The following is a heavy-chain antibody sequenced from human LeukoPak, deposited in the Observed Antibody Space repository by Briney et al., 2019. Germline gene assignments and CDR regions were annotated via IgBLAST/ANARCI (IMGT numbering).Heavy chain of an antibody. Sequence: SETLCLTCSVSGGSLSSSSDYWGWIPQPPGRGLEWLGSIYYSGSTYYNPSLKSRVTISVNTSKNQFSLKLSSVTAADPVWYYCASQGSGWYSGGYYVDYWGQGTLVTVSS. CDR3: ASQGSGWYSGGYYVDY. J-gene: IGHJ4*02. D-gene: IGHD6-19*01. V-gene: IGHV4-39*01. CDR2: IYYSGST. CDR1: GGSLSSSSDY.